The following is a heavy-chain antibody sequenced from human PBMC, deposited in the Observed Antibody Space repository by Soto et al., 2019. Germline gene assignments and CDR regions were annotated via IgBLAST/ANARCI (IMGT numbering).Heavy chain of an antibody. Sequence: EGQLLQSGGGMVQPGESLRVSCAASGFTFSSSGMSWVRQAPGKGLEWVSSISVRGDYRYYADSVKGRFTISRDNSKNTLYLQMNSLTAEDTAVYYCANHGGFDSWGQGTMVAVSS. D-gene: IGHD4-17*01. J-gene: IGHJ3*01. CDR2: ISVRGDYR. V-gene: IGHV3-23*01. CDR3: ANHGGFDS. CDR1: GFTFSSSG.